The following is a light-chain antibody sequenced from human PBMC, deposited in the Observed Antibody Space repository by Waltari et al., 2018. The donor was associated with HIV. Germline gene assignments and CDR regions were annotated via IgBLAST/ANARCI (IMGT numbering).Light chain of an antibody. J-gene: IGLJ2*01. CDR1: TSDFGLYNF. V-gene: IGLV2-14*01. CDR3: ASFTSNYTLI. CDR2: EVF. Sequence: HSTLTQPASVPGSPGQSIPSSCTGSTSDFGLYNFLSWYQQHPGGVPKVIIYEVFSRPSGISSRFSGSRSANTASLTISWLQPEDEADYYCASFTSNYTLIFGGGTKVTVL.